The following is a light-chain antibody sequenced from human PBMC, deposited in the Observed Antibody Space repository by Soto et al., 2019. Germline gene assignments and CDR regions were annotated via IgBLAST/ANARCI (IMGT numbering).Light chain of an antibody. J-gene: IGKJ4*01. V-gene: IGKV1-27*01. Sequence: DIPMTQSPSSLSASVGDRVTITCRAGQAINIYLAWYQQKPGKVPKLLISAASTSQSGVPSRFSGSGSGTDFTLTISSLQPEDVATYYCQKYDGAPLTFGGGTKVEIK. CDR3: QKYDGAPLT. CDR1: QAINIY. CDR2: AAS.